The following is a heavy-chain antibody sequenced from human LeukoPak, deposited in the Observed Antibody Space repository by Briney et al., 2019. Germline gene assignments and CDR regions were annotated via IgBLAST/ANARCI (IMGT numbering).Heavy chain of an antibody. CDR3: AKDLYYYDSSGPDY. Sequence: PGGSLRLSCAAPGFSFSSYGMHWVRQAPGKGLEWVAVISYDGSNKYYADSVKGRFTISRDNSKNTLYLQMNSLRAEDTAVYYCAKDLYYYDSSGPDYWGQGTLVTVSS. CDR1: GFSFSSYG. D-gene: IGHD3-22*01. J-gene: IGHJ4*02. CDR2: ISYDGSNK. V-gene: IGHV3-30*18.